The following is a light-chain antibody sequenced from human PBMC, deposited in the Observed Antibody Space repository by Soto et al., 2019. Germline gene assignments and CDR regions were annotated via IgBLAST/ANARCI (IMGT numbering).Light chain of an antibody. CDR3: QQYHDWALT. Sequence: EIVMTQSPATLSVSPGERATLSCRASQSVSSNFGWYQQRPAQAPRLLIYDVSTRATGVPTRFSGSGSGTEFTLTISSLQSEDFAVYYCQQYHDWALTFGRGTRVEIK. J-gene: IGKJ4*01. V-gene: IGKV3D-15*01. CDR2: DVS. CDR1: QSVSSN.